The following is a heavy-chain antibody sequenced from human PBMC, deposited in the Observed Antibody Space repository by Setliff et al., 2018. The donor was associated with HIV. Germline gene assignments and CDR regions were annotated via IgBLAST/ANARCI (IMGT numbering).Heavy chain of an antibody. V-gene: IGHV4-61*01. CDR1: GGSFSSVSYY. J-gene: IGHJ4*02. Sequence: SETLSLTCTVSGGSFSSVSYYWNWIRQPPGKGLEWIGYFSFSADNKYNPSLQSRVAISGDTSKNQFSLKLRSVTAADTAVYYCAATYYYGSRSWHIDFWGQGTLVTVSS. D-gene: IGHD3-10*01. CDR2: FSFSADN. CDR3: AATYYYGSRSWHIDF.